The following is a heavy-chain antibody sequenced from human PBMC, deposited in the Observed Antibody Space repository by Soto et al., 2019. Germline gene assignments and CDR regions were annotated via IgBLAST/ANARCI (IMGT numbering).Heavy chain of an antibody. CDR2: IYYSETT. CDR3: ARQRRGGYGFDP. D-gene: IGHD5-18*01. CDR1: GISVTNGDYY. Sequence: LSLTCAVSGISVTNGDYYWSWMRQSPGKGLEWIGNIYYSETTSYNPSLNSRLSISIDTSRNQFSLQLTSVTAADTAIYYCARQRRGGYGFDPWGQGTLVTVSS. J-gene: IGHJ5*02. V-gene: IGHV4-30-4*01.